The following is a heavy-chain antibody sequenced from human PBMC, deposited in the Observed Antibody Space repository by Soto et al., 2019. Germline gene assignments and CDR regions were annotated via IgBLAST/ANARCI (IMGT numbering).Heavy chain of an antibody. CDR2: IYSGGST. J-gene: IGHJ6*02. CDR3: ARDGGGSYSSFSYYYYYGMDV. D-gene: IGHD1-26*01. Sequence: PGGSLRLSCAASGFTVSSNYMSWVRQAPGKGLEWVSVIYSGGSTYYADSVKGRFTISRDNSKSTLYLQMNSLRAEDTAVYYCARDGGGSYSSFSYYYYYGMDVWGQGTTVTVSS. CDR1: GFTVSSNY. V-gene: IGHV3-53*01.